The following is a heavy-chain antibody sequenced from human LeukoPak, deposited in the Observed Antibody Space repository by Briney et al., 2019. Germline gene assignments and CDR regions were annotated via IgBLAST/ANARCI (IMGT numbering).Heavy chain of an antibody. CDR1: GFTFSSNW. J-gene: IGHJ6*02. Sequence: GGSLRLSCATSGFTFSSNWMSWVRQAPGKGLEWVSVITGSGGNTYYADSVKGRFTISKDNSKNTVYLQMSSLRVDDTAVYYCAKAASSSWPSYYYGMDVWGQGTTVTVSS. V-gene: IGHV3-23*01. D-gene: IGHD6-13*01. CDR2: ITGSGGNT. CDR3: AKAASSSWPSYYYGMDV.